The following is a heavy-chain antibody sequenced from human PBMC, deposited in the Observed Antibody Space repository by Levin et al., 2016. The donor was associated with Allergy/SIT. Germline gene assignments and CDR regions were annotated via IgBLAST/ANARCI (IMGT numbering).Heavy chain of an antibody. CDR2: IDRDGRST. Sequence: GESLKISCAASGFSFSSYWMHWVRQAPGKGLVWVSGIDRDGRSTYYADSVKGRFTISRDNSKNTLYLQMSSLRVEDTAIYYCARDKPHDYWGQGTLVTVSS. J-gene: IGHJ4*02. V-gene: IGHV3-74*01. CDR3: ARDKPHDY. CDR1: GFSFSSYW.